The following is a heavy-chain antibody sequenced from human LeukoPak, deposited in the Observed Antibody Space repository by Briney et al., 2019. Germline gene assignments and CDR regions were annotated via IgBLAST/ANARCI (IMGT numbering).Heavy chain of an antibody. CDR3: ARVDYVWGTYRYTCDY. J-gene: IGHJ4*02. D-gene: IGHD3-16*02. CDR2: INEDGSVK. V-gene: IGHV3-7*01. CDR1: GFTFGSYC. Sequence: GGSLRLSCAASGFTFGSYCMSWVRQAPGKGLEWVGNINEDGSVKYYVDSVKGRFTISRDNAKKSLSLHMNNLRAEDTAVYYCARVDYVWGTYRYTCDYWGQGTLVTVSS.